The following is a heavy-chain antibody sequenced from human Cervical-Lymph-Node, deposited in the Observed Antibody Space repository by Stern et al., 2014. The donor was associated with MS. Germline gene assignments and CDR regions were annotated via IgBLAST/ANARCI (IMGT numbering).Heavy chain of an antibody. CDR1: GFTLRNFA. CDR3: GKDLHYWTADS. Sequence: EVQLVESGGGLVQPGGSLRLSCAGSGFTLRNFAMTWIRQAPGKGLEGVSGSGSDGATHYAESVKGRFTISRDNSKNMLYLQMDRLTVEDTAVYFCGKDLHYWTADSWGQGTLVTVSS. J-gene: IGHJ4*02. D-gene: IGHD1-1*01. CDR2: SGSDGAT. V-gene: IGHV3-23*04.